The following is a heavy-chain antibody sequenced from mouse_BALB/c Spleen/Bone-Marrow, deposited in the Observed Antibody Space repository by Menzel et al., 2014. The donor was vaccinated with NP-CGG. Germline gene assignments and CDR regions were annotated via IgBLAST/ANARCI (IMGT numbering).Heavy chain of an antibody. J-gene: IGHJ4*01. CDR1: GFTFSSLG. CDR2: ISNGSSTI. CDR3: ARKGAMITHYYAMDY. V-gene: IGHV5-17*02. Sequence: EVQRVESGGGLVQPGGSRKLSCAASGFTFSSLGMHWVRQAPEKGLEWVAYISNGSSTIYYADTVKGRFTISRDNPKNTLFLRMTSLRSEDTAMYYCARKGAMITHYYAMDYWGQGTSVTVPS. D-gene: IGHD2-4*01.